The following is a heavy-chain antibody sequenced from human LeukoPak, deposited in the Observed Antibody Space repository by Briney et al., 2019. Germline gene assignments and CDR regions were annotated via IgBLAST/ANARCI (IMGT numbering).Heavy chain of an antibody. D-gene: IGHD3-9*01. J-gene: IGHJ4*02. CDR2: IQYDGSEK. Sequence: GGSLRLSCTASGFTFSSYGIHWVRQAPGKGLEWVAFIQYDGSEKKYADSVEGRFTISRDNSKNTLYLQMNSLRAEDTAVYYCARTGYYRRVFDYWGQGTLVTVSS. CDR3: ARTGYYRRVFDY. V-gene: IGHV3-30*12. CDR1: GFTFSSYG.